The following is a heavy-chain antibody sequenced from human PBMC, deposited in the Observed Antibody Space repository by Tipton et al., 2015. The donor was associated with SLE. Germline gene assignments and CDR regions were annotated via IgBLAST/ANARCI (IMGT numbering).Heavy chain of an antibody. CDR3: ARDDTWGAFDL. CDR2: VNPSGIT. CDR1: GESLSNYY. V-gene: IGHV4-34*01. J-gene: IGHJ3*01. Sequence: TLSLTCVVYGESLSNYYWTWIRQFPGRGLEWIAEVNPSGITNDNPSLKSRVTISVDTSKNQFSLKLNSVTAADSAMYFCARDDTWGAFDLWGQGTMVTVSS. D-gene: IGHD3-22*01.